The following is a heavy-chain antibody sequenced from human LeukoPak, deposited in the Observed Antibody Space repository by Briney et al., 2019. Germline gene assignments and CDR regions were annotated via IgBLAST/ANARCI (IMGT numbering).Heavy chain of an antibody. D-gene: IGHD3-3*01. CDR2: ISADNGNT. Sequence: ASVKVSCKASGYTFTSYGISWVRQAPGKGLEWMGWISADNGNTNYAQKLRGRVTMTTDTSTSTAYMELRSLRSDDAAVYYCARDLWRYDFWSGYYPNRFDPWGQGTLVTVSS. CDR1: GYTFTSYG. V-gene: IGHV1-18*01. CDR3: ARDLWRYDFWSGYYPNRFDP. J-gene: IGHJ5*02.